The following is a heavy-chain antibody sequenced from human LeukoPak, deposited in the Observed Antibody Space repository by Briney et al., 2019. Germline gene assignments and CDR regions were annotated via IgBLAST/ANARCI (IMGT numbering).Heavy chain of an antibody. J-gene: IGHJ6*03. V-gene: IGHV3-21*06. Sequence: GGSLRLSCAASGFSFGSYSMNWVRQAPGKGLEWVSSISSGATYTNYADSVKGRFTVSRDNAKNSLHLQMDSPRADDSAVYYCARVAMGRGPGGKNNYYYYMDVWGKGTTVTVSS. CDR1: GFSFGSYS. D-gene: IGHD1-1*01. CDR2: ISSGATYT. CDR3: ARVAMGRGPGGKNNYYYYMDV.